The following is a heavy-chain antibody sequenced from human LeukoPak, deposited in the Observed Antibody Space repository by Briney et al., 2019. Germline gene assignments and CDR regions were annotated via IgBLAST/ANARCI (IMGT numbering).Heavy chain of an antibody. CDR2: IYYSGST. Sequence: SETLSLTCTVSGGSVSSHYWSWIRQPPGKGLEWTGYIYYSGSTSYNPSLKSRVTISVDTSKNQFSLRLSSVTAADTAVYYCARHSSIAVAGTRDAFDIWGQGTMVTVSS. D-gene: IGHD6-19*01. J-gene: IGHJ3*02. CDR3: ARHSSIAVAGTRDAFDI. V-gene: IGHV4-59*02. CDR1: GGSVSSHY.